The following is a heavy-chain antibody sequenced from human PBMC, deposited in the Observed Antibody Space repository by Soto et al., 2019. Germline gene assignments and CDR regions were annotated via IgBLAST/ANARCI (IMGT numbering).Heavy chain of an antibody. V-gene: IGHV3-30*18. CDR2: ISSDGNNK. D-gene: IGHD3-22*01. CDR1: GFTFSTDG. CDR3: AKDWGVYDGSGYFSDYFDY. Sequence: PGGSLRLSCVASGFTFSTDGMHWVRQAPGKGLEWVSAISSDGNNKHYGDSVKGRFTISRDNSKNTLYLQMNSLRAEDTAVYYCAKDWGVYDGSGYFSDYFDYWGQGTLVTVSS. J-gene: IGHJ4*02.